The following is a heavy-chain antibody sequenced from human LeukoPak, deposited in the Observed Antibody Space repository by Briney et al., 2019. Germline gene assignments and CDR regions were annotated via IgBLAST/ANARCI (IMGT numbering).Heavy chain of an antibody. CDR1: GGTFSSYA. CDR2: IIPIFGTA. D-gene: IGHD6-6*01. V-gene: IGHV1-69*13. CDR3: ARSRSIAARELDY. J-gene: IGHJ4*02. Sequence: SVKVSCKASGGTFSSYAISWVRQAPGQGLEWMGGIIPIFGTANYAQKFQGRVTITADESTSTAYMELSSLRSEDTAVYYCARSRSIAARELDYWGQGTLVTVPS.